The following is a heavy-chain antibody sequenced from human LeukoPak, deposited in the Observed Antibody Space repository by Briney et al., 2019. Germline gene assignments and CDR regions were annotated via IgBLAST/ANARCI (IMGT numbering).Heavy chain of an antibody. J-gene: IGHJ4*02. CDR2: IYPGDSDI. V-gene: IGHV5-51*01. CDR1: GYKFNTYW. Sequence: GESLKISCKGSGYKFNTYWIGWVRQMPGKGLEWMGIIYPGDSDITYSPSFQGQVALSADKSITTAYLEWSSLKASDTAMYYCARLGSSSWSPLDYWGQGTLVTVSS. D-gene: IGHD6-13*01. CDR3: ARLGSSSWSPLDY.